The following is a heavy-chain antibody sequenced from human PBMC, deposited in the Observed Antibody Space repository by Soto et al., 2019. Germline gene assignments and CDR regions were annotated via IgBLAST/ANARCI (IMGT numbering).Heavy chain of an antibody. CDR1: GFTFGDYA. Sequence: GGSLRLSCTASGFTFGDYAMSWFRQAPGKGLEWVGFIRSKAYGGTTEYAASVKGRFTISRDDSKSIAYLQMNSLKTEDTAVYYCTRDRVFGLWFGELQTFDYWGQGTLVTVSS. CDR2: IRSKAYGGTT. V-gene: IGHV3-49*03. CDR3: TRDRVFGLWFGELQTFDY. J-gene: IGHJ4*02. D-gene: IGHD3-10*01.